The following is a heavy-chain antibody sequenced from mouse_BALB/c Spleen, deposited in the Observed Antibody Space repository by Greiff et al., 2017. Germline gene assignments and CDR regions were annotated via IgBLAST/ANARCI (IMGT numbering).Heavy chain of an antibody. CDR1: GFTFSDFY. J-gene: IGHJ1*01. CDR3: ARFTVVGRYFDV. D-gene: IGHD1-1*01. CDR2: SRNKANDYTT. V-gene: IGHV7-1*02. Sequence: EVQRVESGGGLVQPGGSLRLSCATSGFTFSDFYMEWVRQPPGKRLEWIAASRNKANDYTTEYSASVKGRFIVSRDTSQSILYLQMNALRAEDTAIYYCARFTVVGRYFDVWGAGTTVTVSS.